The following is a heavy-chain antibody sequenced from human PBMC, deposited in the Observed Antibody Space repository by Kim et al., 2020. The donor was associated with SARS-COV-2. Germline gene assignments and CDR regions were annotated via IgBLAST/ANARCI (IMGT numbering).Heavy chain of an antibody. Sequence: GESLKISCKGSGYSFTSYWIGWVRQMPGKGLEWMGIIYPGDSDTRYSPSFQGQVTISADKSISTAYLQWSSLKASDTAMYYCARGGFPTYPRGFGETFDYWGQGTLVTVSS. V-gene: IGHV5-51*01. J-gene: IGHJ4*02. D-gene: IGHD3-10*01. CDR3: ARGGFPTYPRGFGETFDY. CDR1: GYSFTSYW. CDR2: IYPGDSDT.